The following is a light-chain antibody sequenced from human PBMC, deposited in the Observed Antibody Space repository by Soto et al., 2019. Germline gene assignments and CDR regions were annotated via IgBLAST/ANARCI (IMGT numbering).Light chain of an antibody. Sequence: SVLTQPASVSGSPGQSITISCTGTASDVGAYDYVSWYQQYPGKAPKLIIYEVTGRPSGVSTRFSGSKSGNTASLTFSGLQADDEAHYYCTSYTSTNSWVFGGGTQLTVL. CDR3: TSYTSTNSWV. CDR2: EVT. J-gene: IGLJ3*02. V-gene: IGLV2-14*01. CDR1: ASDVGAYDY.